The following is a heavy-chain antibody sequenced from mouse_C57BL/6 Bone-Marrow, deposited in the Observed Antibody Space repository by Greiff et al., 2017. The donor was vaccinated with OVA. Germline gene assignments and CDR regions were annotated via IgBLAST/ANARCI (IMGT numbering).Heavy chain of an antibody. J-gene: IGHJ2*01. CDR3: ASFLDSSVLYFDY. CDR2: IRNKANGYTT. CDR1: GFTFTDYY. V-gene: IGHV7-3*01. D-gene: IGHD3-2*02. Sequence: DVLLVESGGGLVQPGGSLSLSCAASGFTFTDYYMSWVRQPPGKALEWLGFIRNKANGYTTESRASVKGRFTISRDNSQSILYLQKNALRAEDSATYYCASFLDSSVLYFDYWGQGTTLTVSS.